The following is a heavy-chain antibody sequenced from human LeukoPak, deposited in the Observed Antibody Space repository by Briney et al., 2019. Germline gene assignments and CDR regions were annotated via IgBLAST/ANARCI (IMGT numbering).Heavy chain of an antibody. V-gene: IGHV3-30*04. J-gene: IGHJ4*02. CDR1: GSTFSSYA. CDR3: AKDAVTMVRGADY. D-gene: IGHD3-10*01. CDR2: ISYDGSNK. Sequence: GGSLRLPCAASGSTFSSYAMHWVRQAPGKGLEWVAVISYDGSNKYYADSVKGRFTISRDNSKNTLYLQMNSLRAEDTAVYYCAKDAVTMVRGADYWGQGTLVTVSS.